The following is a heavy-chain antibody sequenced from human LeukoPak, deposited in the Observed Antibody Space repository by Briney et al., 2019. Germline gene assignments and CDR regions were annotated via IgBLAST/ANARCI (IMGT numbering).Heavy chain of an antibody. V-gene: IGHV3-48*01. Sequence: GGSLRLSCAASRFTFSSYGMHWVRQAPGKGLEWVSYISASSNTIYYADSVKGRFTISRDNAKNSLYLQMNSLRAEDTAVYYCARGDCSGGSCYLSLTAIDYWGQGTLVTVSS. CDR1: RFTFSSYG. D-gene: IGHD2-15*01. J-gene: IGHJ4*02. CDR3: ARGDCSGGSCYLSLTAIDY. CDR2: ISASSNTI.